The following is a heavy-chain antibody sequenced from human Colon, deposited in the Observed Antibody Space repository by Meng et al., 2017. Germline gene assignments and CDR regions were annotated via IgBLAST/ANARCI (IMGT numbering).Heavy chain of an antibody. D-gene: IGHD3-10*01. J-gene: IGHJ4*02. CDR1: GWSFSRYY. CDR2: INHSGRT. Sequence: QAQLQQWGSGLLKPSETLSLTCAVYGWSFSRYYWNWIRQSPGKGLEWIGQINHSGRTIYNPSLKSRVTMFVDTSKNQFSLMLTSVTATDTAVYYCARRRGGSGRDCWGQGTLVTVSS. CDR3: ARRRGGSGRDC. V-gene: IGHV4-34*01.